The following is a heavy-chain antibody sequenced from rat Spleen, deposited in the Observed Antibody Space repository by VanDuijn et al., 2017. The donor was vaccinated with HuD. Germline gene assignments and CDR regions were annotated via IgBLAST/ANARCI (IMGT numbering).Heavy chain of an antibody. D-gene: IGHD1-7*01. V-gene: IGHV5-29*01. CDR2: ISYGDSYGHSST. J-gene: IGHJ3*01. CDR1: GFTFSDYY. Sequence: EVQLVESDGGLVQPGRSLKLSCAASGFTFSDYYMAWVRQAPTKGLEWVATISYGDSYGHSSTYYRDSVKGRFTISRDNAKSTLYLQMDSLRSEDTATYYCATHRGLRVSAGWFAYWGQGTLVTVSS. CDR3: ATHRGLRVSAGWFAY.